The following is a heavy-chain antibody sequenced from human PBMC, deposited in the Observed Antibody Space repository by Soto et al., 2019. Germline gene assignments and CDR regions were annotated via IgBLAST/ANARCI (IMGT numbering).Heavy chain of an antibody. J-gene: IGHJ6*02. CDR3: AHQTISYTLDV. CDR2: IYHGGAT. CDR1: GGSIRGHYW. V-gene: IGHV4-4*02. Sequence: QVQLQESGPGLVKPSGTLSHTCAVSGGSIRGHYWWSWVRQTPGKGLEWIGEIYHGGATYYNPSLKSRVTISTDESKNQLSLKLNSVTAADTAVYYCAHQTISYTLDVWGQGTTVTVSS. D-gene: IGHD1-1*01.